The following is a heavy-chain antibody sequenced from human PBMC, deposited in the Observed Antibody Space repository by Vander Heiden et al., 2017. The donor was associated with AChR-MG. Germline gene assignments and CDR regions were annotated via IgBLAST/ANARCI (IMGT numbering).Heavy chain of an antibody. CDR1: GFSFSSYG. D-gene: IGHD2-2*01. CDR2: ISYHGREK. Sequence: GQVVESGGGVVQPGRSLRLSCAAPGFSFSSYGRDWIRQAPGKGLECVALISYHGREKYYADSVKGRFTISRDDSQDTVFLQMNSLGAEDTAMYFCAGGYDDNGPDQWGQGTLVTVFS. V-gene: IGHV3-30*03. CDR3: AGGYDDNGPDQ. J-gene: IGHJ4*02.